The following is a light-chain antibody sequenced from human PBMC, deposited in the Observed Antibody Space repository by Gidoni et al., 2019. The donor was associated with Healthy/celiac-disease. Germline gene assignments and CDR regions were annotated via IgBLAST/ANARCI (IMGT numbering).Light chain of an antibody. Sequence: AIRMTQSPFSLSASVGDRVTITCWASQGISSYLAWYQQKPAKAPKLFIYDASSLQSGVPSRFSGSGSGTDYTLTISSLQPEDFATYYFQQYYSTPRTFGQGTKLEIK. CDR1: QGISSY. J-gene: IGKJ2*02. CDR3: QQYYSTPRT. V-gene: IGKV1D-43*01. CDR2: DAS.